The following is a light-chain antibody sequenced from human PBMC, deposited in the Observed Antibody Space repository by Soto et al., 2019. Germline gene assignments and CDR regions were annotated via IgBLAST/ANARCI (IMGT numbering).Light chain of an antibody. CDR1: SSDAVSNNL. J-gene: IGLJ2*01. CDR2: EVT. CDR3: CSYAGSSTFA. V-gene: IGLV2-23*02. Sequence: QSALTQPASVSGSPGPSITISCTGTSSDAVSNNLVSWYQQHPGKAPKLIIYEVTKRPSGISNRFSGSTSGNTASLTISGLQAEDEADYYCCSYAGSSTFAFGGGTKLTVL.